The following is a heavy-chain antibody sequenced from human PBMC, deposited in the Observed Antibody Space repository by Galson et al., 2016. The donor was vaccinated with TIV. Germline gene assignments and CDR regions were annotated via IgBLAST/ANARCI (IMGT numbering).Heavy chain of an antibody. D-gene: IGHD3-16*01. V-gene: IGHV4-4*01. J-gene: IGHJ6*02. CDR2: IHQSGTT. CDR3: ARDWDYYYGMDV. Sequence: TLSLTCTVSGDSITSINWCAWVRQPPGKGLEWIGEIHQSGTTNYNPSLKSRVTISADTSKNQFSLEVRSVTAADTAVYFCARDWDYYYGMDVWGQGTTVTFSS. CDR1: GDSITSINW.